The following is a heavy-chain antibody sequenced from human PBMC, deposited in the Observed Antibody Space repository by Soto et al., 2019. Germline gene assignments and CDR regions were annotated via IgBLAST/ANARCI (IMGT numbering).Heavy chain of an antibody. J-gene: IGHJ5*02. CDR1: GFTFSSYG. Sequence: GGSLRLSCAASGFTFSSYGMHWVRQAPGKGLEWVAVISYDGSNKYYADSVKGRFTISRDNSKNTLYLQMNSLRAEDTAVYYCAKEAGIVTLPPWFDPWGQGTLVTVSS. V-gene: IGHV3-30*18. CDR3: AKEAGIVTLPPWFDP. D-gene: IGHD3-10*01. CDR2: ISYDGSNK.